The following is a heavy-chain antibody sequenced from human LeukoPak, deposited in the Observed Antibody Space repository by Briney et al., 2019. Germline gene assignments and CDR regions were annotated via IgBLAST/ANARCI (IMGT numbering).Heavy chain of an antibody. J-gene: IGHJ1*01. Sequence: SETLSLTCTVSGGSISSGDYYWSWIRQPPGKGLERIGYIYYSGSTYYSPSLKSRVTISVDTSKNQFSLKLSSVTAADTAVYYCARVRGYYYDSSGYYYGEYFQHWGQAPWSPSPQ. CDR3: ARVRGYYYDSSGYYYGEYFQH. D-gene: IGHD3-22*01. CDR1: GGSISSGDYY. CDR2: IYYSGST. V-gene: IGHV4-30-4*01.